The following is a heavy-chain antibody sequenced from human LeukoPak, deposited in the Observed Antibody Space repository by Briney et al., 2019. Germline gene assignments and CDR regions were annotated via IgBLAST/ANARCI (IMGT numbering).Heavy chain of an antibody. V-gene: IGHV3-30*02. Sequence: GGSLRLSCAASGFDFSSYGMHWVRQAPGKGLEWVAYIHYDSTTEDYADSVQGRFTISRDNSKNTLYLQMNSLRAEDTAVYYCAKALTTWIQRYYFDYWGQGTLVTVSS. J-gene: IGHJ4*02. CDR3: AKALTTWIQRYYFDY. CDR2: IHYDSTTE. D-gene: IGHD5-18*01. CDR1: GFDFSSYG.